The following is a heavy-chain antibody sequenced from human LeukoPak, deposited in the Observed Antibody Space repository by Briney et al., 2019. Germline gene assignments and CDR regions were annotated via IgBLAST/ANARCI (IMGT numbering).Heavy chain of an antibody. Sequence: PGGSLRLSCAASGFTVSSNYMSWVRQAPGGGLELVSAIYSGGRTYYADSVKCRFTISRDNSKNTLYLQMNSLRAEDTAVYYCARARPDSGSYYLMDVWGKGTTVTVSS. CDR1: GFTVSSNY. CDR3: ARARPDSGSYYLMDV. D-gene: IGHD1-26*01. V-gene: IGHV3-53*01. J-gene: IGHJ6*03. CDR2: IYSGGRT.